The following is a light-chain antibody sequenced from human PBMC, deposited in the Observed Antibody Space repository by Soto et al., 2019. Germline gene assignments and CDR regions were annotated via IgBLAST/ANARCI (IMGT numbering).Light chain of an antibody. J-gene: IGKJ1*01. CDR2: AAS. CDR1: QSVSSNK. CDR3: QDYGTSWT. V-gene: IGKV3-20*01. Sequence: ETALTQFPATESFSSGDRATLPCRASQSVSSNKLAWYQQKPGQAPRLLIYAASSRATGIPDRFSGSGSGTGFPLTIKRLEPEDFAVYYCQDYGTSWTFGQGTKLDIK.